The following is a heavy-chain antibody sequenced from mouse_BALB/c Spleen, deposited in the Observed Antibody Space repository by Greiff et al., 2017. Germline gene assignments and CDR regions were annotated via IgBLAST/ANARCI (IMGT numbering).Heavy chain of an antibody. CDR1: GYSITSDYA. D-gene: IGHD1-1*01. CDR2: ISYSGST. J-gene: IGHJ2*01. V-gene: IGHV3-2*02. Sequence: DVQLQESGPGLVKPSQSLSLTCTVTGYSITSDYAWNWIRQFPGNKLEWMGYISYSGSTSYNPSLKSRISITRDTSKNQFFLQLNSVTTEDTATYYCARGGYYGSMGYWGQGTTLTVSS. CDR3: ARGGYYGSMGY.